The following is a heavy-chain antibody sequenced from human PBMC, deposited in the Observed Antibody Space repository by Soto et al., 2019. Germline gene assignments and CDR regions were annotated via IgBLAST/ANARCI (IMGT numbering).Heavy chain of an antibody. J-gene: IGHJ4*02. CDR1: GFTFSSYS. CDR2: ISSSSSTI. Sequence: GGSLRLSCAASGFTFSSYSMNWVRQAPGKGLEWVSYISSSSSTIYYADSVKGRFTISRDNAKNSLYLQMNSLRDEDTAVYYCARDKPYYDSSGYYIDYWGQGALVTVSS. D-gene: IGHD3-22*01. CDR3: ARDKPYYDSSGYYIDY. V-gene: IGHV3-48*02.